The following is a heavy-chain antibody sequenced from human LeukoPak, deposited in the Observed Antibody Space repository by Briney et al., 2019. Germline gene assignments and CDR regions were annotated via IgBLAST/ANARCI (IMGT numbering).Heavy chain of an antibody. CDR3: AKGDPMVRGVLDY. Sequence: PGGSLRLSCAASGFTFSSYGMHWVRQAPGKGLEWVAVISYDGSNKYYADSVKGRFTISRDNSKNTLYLQMSSLRAEDTAVYYCAKGDPMVRGVLDYWGQGTQVTVSS. V-gene: IGHV3-30*18. D-gene: IGHD3-10*01. CDR1: GFTFSSYG. CDR2: ISYDGSNK. J-gene: IGHJ4*02.